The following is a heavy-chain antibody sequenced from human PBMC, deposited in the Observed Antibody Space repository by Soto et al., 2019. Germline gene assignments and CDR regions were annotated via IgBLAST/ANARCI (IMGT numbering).Heavy chain of an antibody. CDR3: GRYCTNTKCRGGYYLDL. V-gene: IGHV1-69*01. D-gene: IGHD2-8*01. Sequence: QVLLVQSGAEMKQPGSSVSVSCRASGDSFTNYAFTWVRQAPGQGPEWLGGIILALGTPHYSQRFQGGLTITADESSRTVYMELGSLRLDDTAVYYCGRYCTNTKCRGGYYLDLWGQGTLLTVSS. J-gene: IGHJ5*02. CDR2: IILALGTP. CDR1: GDSFTNYA.